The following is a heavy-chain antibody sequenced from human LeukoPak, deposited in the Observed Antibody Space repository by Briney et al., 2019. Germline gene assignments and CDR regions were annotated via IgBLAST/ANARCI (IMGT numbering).Heavy chain of an antibody. CDR1: GFTISDHF. V-gene: IGHV3-74*01. J-gene: IGHJ5*01. D-gene: IGHD6-13*01. CDR2: IDRDGSEI. Sequence: PGGSLRLSCAASGFTISDHFMHWVRQGPGKGLMWVSRIDRDGSEINYADSVKGRFTISRDNAKNTLYLQMNSLRDEDTAIYYCARHIRAAAFDSWGQGTLVTVSS. CDR3: ARHIRAAAFDS.